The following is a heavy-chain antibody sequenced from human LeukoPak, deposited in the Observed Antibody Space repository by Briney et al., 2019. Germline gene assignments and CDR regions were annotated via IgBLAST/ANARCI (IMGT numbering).Heavy chain of an antibody. CDR3: ARRTLSRDGYNDY. J-gene: IGHJ4*02. CDR1: GGSFSGYY. Sequence: SETLSLTCAVYGGSFSGYYWSWIRQPPGKGLEWIGEINHSGNTYYNPSLKSRVTISVDTSKNQFSLKLSSVTAADTAVYYCARRTLSRDGYNDYWGQGTLVTVSS. D-gene: IGHD5-24*01. CDR2: INHSGNT. V-gene: IGHV4-34*01.